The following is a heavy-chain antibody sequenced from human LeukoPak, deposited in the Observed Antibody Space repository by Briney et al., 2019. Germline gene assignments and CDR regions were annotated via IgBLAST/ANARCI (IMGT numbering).Heavy chain of an antibody. J-gene: IGHJ6*03. V-gene: IGHV4-59*01. CDR3: ARVRWLHAYCSYYYMDV. D-gene: IGHD3-22*01. CDR1: DDSINTYY. CDR2: IYHSGST. Sequence: PSETLSLTCTVSDDSINTYYWSWIRQPPGKGQEWIGYIYHSGSTNYNPSLRSRVTISVDTSKSQLSLTLNSVTAADTAVYFCARVRWLHAYCSYYYMDVWGRGTTVTVSS.